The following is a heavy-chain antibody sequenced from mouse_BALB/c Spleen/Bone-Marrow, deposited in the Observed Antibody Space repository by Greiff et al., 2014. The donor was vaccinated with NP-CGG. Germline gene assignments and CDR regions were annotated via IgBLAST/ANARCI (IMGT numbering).Heavy chain of an antibody. V-gene: IGHV1-4*01. Sequence: QVQLKQSGAELARPGASVKMSCRASGYTFTTYTMHWVKQRPGQGLEWIGYINPSSGYTYYNQKFKDKATLTADKSSSAAYLQLNSLTSEDSAVYYCARVYGNYDAMDYWGQGTSVTVSS. J-gene: IGHJ4*01. CDR2: INPSSGYT. CDR3: ARVYGNYDAMDY. CDR1: GYTFTTYT. D-gene: IGHD2-1*01.